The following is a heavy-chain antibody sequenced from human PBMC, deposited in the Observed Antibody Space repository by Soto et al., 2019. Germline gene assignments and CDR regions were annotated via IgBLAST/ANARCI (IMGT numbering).Heavy chain of an antibody. V-gene: IGHV4-30-4*01. CDR3: ARGSGYYDSSGYYRFDY. CDR1: GGSISSGDYY. D-gene: IGHD3-22*01. J-gene: IGHJ4*02. CDR2: IYYSGST. Sequence: QVQLQESGPGLVKPSQTLSLTCTVSGGSISSGDYYWSWIRQPPGKGLEWIGYIYYSGSTYYNPSLNSRVTISVDTSKNQFSLKLSSVTAADTAVYYCARGSGYYDSSGYYRFDYWGQGTLVTVSS.